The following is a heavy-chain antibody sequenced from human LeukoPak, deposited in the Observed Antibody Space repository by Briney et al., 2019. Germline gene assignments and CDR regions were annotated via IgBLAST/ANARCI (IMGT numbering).Heavy chain of an antibody. CDR2: IYYSGST. CDR3: AREKIAAAGPRGYFDY. V-gene: IGHV4-39*02. D-gene: IGHD6-13*01. J-gene: IGHJ4*02. CDR1: GGSISRSSYY. Sequence: SETLSLTCSVSGGSISRSSYYGGWIRQPPGKGLEWIGSIYYSGSTYYNPSLKSRVTISVDTSKNQFSLKLSSVTAADTAVYYCAREKIAAAGPRGYFDYWGQGTLVTVSS.